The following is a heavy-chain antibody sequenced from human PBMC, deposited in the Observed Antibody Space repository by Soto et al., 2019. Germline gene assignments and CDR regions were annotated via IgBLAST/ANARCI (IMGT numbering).Heavy chain of an antibody. D-gene: IGHD3-22*01. Sequence: GESLKISCKGSGYSFISYWIGWVRQMTGKGLEWMGIIYPGDSDTRYSPSFQGQVTISADKSISTAYLQWSSLKASDTAMYYCARHGYYDSSGYSNYYYYGMDVWGQGTTVTVSS. CDR2: IYPGDSDT. CDR1: GYSFISYW. CDR3: ARHGYYDSSGYSNYYYYGMDV. V-gene: IGHV5-51*01. J-gene: IGHJ6*02.